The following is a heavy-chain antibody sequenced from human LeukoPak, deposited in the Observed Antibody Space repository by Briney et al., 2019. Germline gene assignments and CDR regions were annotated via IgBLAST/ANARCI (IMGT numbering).Heavy chain of an antibody. CDR2: ISAYNGNT. V-gene: IGHV1-18*01. CDR1: GYTFTSYG. D-gene: IGHD6-19*01. CDR3: ARVSPYSSGWYLDY. Sequence: ASVKVSCKASGYTFTSYGISWVRQAPGQGLAWMGWISAYNGNTNYAQKLQGRVTMTTDTSTSTAYMELRSLRSDDTAVYYCARVSPYSSGWYLDYWGQGTLVTVSS. J-gene: IGHJ4*02.